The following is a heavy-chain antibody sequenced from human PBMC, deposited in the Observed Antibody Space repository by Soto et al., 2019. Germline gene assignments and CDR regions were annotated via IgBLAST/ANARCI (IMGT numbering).Heavy chain of an antibody. V-gene: IGHV3-48*01. CDR1: GFTFGSFS. CDR3: AKSMPDYGAH. CDR2: ISSGGIGI. J-gene: IGHJ4*02. Sequence: EVPLGESGGGLVQPGGSRGLSCAASGFTFGSFSMNWVRRAHGKGLEWVSYISSGGIGIYDEDSVKGRFTSSRDNAKNSLSLQMNSLRVDDTAVYYCAKSMPDYGAHWGQGTLVTVSS. D-gene: IGHD4-17*01.